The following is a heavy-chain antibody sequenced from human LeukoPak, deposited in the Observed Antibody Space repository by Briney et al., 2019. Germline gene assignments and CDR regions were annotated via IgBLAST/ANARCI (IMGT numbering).Heavy chain of an antibody. CDR2: ISGSGGST. V-gene: IGHV3-23*01. CDR1: GFIFSSFA. D-gene: IGHD2-8*01. Sequence: GGSLRLSCAASGFIFSSFAVSWVRQAPGRGLEWVSTISGSGGSTYYADSVKGRFTISRDNSKNTVYLQMNSLRAEDTAVYYCAKDRSRINDVCHGDFDYWGQGTLVTVSS. J-gene: IGHJ4*02. CDR3: AKDRSRINDVCHGDFDY.